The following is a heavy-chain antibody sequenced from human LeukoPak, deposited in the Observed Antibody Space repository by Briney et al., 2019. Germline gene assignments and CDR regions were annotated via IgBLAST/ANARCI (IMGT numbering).Heavy chain of an antibody. D-gene: IGHD3-22*01. Sequence: ASVKVSCKASGYTFTGYYVHWVRQAPGQGLEWMGWISAYNGNTNYAQKLQGRVTMTTDTSTSTAYMELRSLRSDDTAVYYCARVNYYDGSGYGPSGRYYFDYWGQGTLVTVSS. V-gene: IGHV1-18*04. CDR2: ISAYNGNT. CDR3: ARVNYYDGSGYGPSGRYYFDY. CDR1: GYTFTGYY. J-gene: IGHJ4*02.